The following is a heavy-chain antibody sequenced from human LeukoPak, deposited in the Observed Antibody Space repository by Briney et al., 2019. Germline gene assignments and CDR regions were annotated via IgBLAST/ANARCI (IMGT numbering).Heavy chain of an antibody. Sequence: GGSLRLSCAASGFTFSSYSMNWVRQAPGKGLEWVSYISSSSSTIYYADSVKGRFTISRDNSKNTLYLQMNSLRAEDTAVYYCARAYFFGSMDVWGQGTTVTVSS. CDR2: ISSSSSTI. CDR3: ARAYFFGSMDV. D-gene: IGHD3-3*01. J-gene: IGHJ6*02. CDR1: GFTFSSYS. V-gene: IGHV3-48*01.